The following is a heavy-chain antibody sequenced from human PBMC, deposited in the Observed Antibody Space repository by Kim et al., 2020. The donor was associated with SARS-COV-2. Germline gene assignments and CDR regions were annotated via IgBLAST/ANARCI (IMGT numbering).Heavy chain of an antibody. D-gene: IGHD2-21*02. CDR3: ARDVGVGMVITSGGDC. CDR1: GYTFTAYY. J-gene: IGHJ4*02. V-gene: IGHV1-2*02. CDR2: INSNSGGT. Sequence: ASVKVSCKASGYTFTAYYIHWVRQAPGQGLEWMGWINSNSGGTSYAQKFQGRVTMTRDTSFSTVYMELSRLTSDDTAVYYCARDVGVGMVITSGGDCWGQGTLVTVSS.